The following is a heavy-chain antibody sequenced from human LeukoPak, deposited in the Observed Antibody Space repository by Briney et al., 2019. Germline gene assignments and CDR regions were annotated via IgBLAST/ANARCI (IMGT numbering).Heavy chain of an antibody. CDR3: ARRPYYYDSSGWAFDI. V-gene: IGHV1-69*05. Sequence: SVKVSCKASGGTFSSYAISWVRQAPGQGLEWMGGIIPIFGTANYAQKFQGRVTITTDESTSTAYMELSSLRSEDTAVYYCARRPYYYDSSGWAFDIWGQGTMVTVSS. D-gene: IGHD3-22*01. J-gene: IGHJ3*02. CDR2: IIPIFGTA. CDR1: GGTFSSYA.